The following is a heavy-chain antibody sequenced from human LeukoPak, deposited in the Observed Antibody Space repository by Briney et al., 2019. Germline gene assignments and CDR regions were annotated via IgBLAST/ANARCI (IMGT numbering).Heavy chain of an antibody. CDR1: GGSISSYY. D-gene: IGHD3-22*01. CDR3: ARDPSGYYYDAFDI. V-gene: IGHV4-59*01. Sequence: SETLSLTCTVSGGSISSYYWSWIRQPPGKGLEWIGYIYYSGSTNYNPSLKSRVTISVDTSKNQSSLKLSSVTAADTAVYYCARDPSGYYYDAFDIWGQGTMVTVSS. J-gene: IGHJ3*02. CDR2: IYYSGST.